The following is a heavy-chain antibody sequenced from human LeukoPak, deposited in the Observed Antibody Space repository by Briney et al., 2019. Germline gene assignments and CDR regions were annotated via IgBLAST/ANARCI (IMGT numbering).Heavy chain of an antibody. Sequence: GASVKVSCKASGYTFTSYGISWVRQAPGQGLEWMGWISAYNGNTNYAQKLQGRVTMTTDTSTSTAYMELRSLRSDDTAVYYCARDARYCSSTSRYRGAHAYWGQGTLVTVSS. V-gene: IGHV1-18*01. CDR2: ISAYNGNT. J-gene: IGHJ4*02. CDR1: GYTFTSYG. CDR3: ARDARYCSSTSRYRGAHAY. D-gene: IGHD2-2*02.